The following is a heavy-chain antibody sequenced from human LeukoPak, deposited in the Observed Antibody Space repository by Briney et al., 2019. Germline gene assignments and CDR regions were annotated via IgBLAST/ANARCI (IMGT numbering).Heavy chain of an antibody. Sequence: GASVKVSCKASGYTFTSYGISWVRQAPGQGLEWMGWISGYNGNTKYVQKLQGRVTMTRDTSTTTAYMELRSLRSDDTAVYYCATGDYDFWTGHPSLDYWGQGTLVTVSS. CDR2: ISGYNGNT. V-gene: IGHV1-18*01. D-gene: IGHD3-3*01. CDR3: ATGDYDFWTGHPSLDY. J-gene: IGHJ4*02. CDR1: GYTFTSYG.